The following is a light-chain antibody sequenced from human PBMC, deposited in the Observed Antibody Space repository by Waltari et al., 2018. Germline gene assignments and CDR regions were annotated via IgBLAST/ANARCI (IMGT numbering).Light chain of an antibody. CDR1: SSDVGGYNH. CDR3: CSYAGSYNLV. CDR2: DVS. J-gene: IGLJ2*01. V-gene: IGLV2-11*01. Sequence: QSALTQPRPVSGSPGQSVTISCTGTSSDVGGYNHVPWNQQHPGKAPKFMIYDVSERPSGVPDRFSGSKSGNTASLTISGLQAEDEADYYCCSYAGSYNLVFGGGTKLTVL.